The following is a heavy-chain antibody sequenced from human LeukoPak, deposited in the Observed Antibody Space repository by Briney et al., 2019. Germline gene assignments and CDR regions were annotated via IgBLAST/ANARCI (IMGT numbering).Heavy chain of an antibody. Sequence: SQTLSLTCTVSGGSISSYYWSWIRQPPGKGLEWIGYIYYSGSTNYNPSLKSRVTISVDTSKNQFSLKLSSVTAADTAVYYCARDCGYCGGDLADAFDIWGQGTMVTVSS. CDR3: ARDCGYCGGDLADAFDI. D-gene: IGHD2-21*01. V-gene: IGHV4-59*01. J-gene: IGHJ3*02. CDR2: IYYSGST. CDR1: GGSISSYY.